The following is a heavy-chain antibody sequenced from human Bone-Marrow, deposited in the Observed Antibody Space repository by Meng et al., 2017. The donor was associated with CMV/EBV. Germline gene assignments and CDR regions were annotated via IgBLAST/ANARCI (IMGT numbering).Heavy chain of an antibody. J-gene: IGHJ4*02. Sequence: GESLKISCAASGFTFSSYGMHWVRQAPGKGLEWVAFIRYDGSNKYYADSVKGRFTISRDNSKNTLYLQMNSLRAEDTAVYYCAKATYSSPPFDYWGQGTLVTASS. CDR2: IRYDGSNK. V-gene: IGHV3-30*02. CDR1: GFTFSSYG. CDR3: AKATYSSPPFDY. D-gene: IGHD4-11*01.